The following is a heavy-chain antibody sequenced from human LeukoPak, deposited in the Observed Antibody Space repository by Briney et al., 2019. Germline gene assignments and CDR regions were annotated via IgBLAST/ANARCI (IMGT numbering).Heavy chain of an antibody. J-gene: IGHJ4*02. CDR3: ARLDWGSGGSGSFDH. Sequence: SETLSLTCTVSGASISSSSHHWSWIRQPPGKGLEWIGSIYYSGFTHYNPSLKSRVTMSVDTSKNQFSLKLSSVTAADTAVYFCARLDWGSGGSGSFDHWGQGTLVTVSS. V-gene: IGHV4-39*01. D-gene: IGHD7-27*01. CDR1: GASISSSSHH. CDR2: IYYSGFT.